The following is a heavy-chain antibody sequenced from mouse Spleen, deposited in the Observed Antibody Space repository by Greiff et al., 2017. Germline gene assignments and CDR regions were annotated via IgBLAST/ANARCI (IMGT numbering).Heavy chain of an antibody. J-gene: IGHJ4*01. D-gene: IGHD4-1*02. CDR1: GFTFSDYG. CDR3: ARPSTDAMDY. Sequence: DVMLVESGGGLVKPGGSLKLSCAASGFTFSDYGMHWVRQAPEKGLEWVAYISSGSSTIYYADTVKGRFTISRDNAKNTLFLQMTSLRSEDTAMYYCARPSTDAMDYWGQGTSVTVSS. CDR2: ISSGSSTI. V-gene: IGHV5-17*01.